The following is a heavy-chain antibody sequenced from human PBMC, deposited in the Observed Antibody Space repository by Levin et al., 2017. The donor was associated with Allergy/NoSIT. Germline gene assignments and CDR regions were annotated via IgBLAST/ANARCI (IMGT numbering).Heavy chain of an antibody. CDR2: IYSGGST. CDR1: GFTVSSNY. CDR3: ARETPTGYYYYGMDV. D-gene: IGHD1-14*01. J-gene: IGHJ6*02. V-gene: IGHV3-53*01. Sequence: GESLKISCAASGFTVSSNYMSWVRQAPGKGLEWVSVIYSGGSTYYADSVKGRFTISRDNSKNTLYLQMNSLRAEDTAVYYCARETPTGYYYYGMDVWGQGTTVTVSS.